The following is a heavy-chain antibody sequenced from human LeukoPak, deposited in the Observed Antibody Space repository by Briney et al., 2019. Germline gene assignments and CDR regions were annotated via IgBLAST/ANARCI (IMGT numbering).Heavy chain of an antibody. V-gene: IGHV3-23*01. Sequence: GGSLRLSCAASGFXFSDSAMSWVRQAQGKGLEWVSTISGSGSSTFYADSVKGRFTISRDNSKNTLYVQMSSLRAEDTAVYYCATRRNGYSYYWGQGTLVTVSS. CDR3: ATRRNGYSYY. CDR1: GFXFSDSA. D-gene: IGHD5-24*01. CDR2: ISGSGSST. J-gene: IGHJ4*02.